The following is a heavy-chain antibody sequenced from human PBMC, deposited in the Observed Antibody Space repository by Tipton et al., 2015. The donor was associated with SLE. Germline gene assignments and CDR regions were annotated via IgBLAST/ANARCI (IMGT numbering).Heavy chain of an antibody. Sequence: LRLSCTVSGGSISSGGYYWSWIRQHPGKGLEWIGYIYYSGSTYYNPSLKSRVTISVDTSKNQFSLNLSSVAAADTALYYCATIDPDTESGVIPGDYWGQGILVTVSS. J-gene: IGHJ4*02. CDR1: GGSISSGGYY. CDR2: IYYSGST. CDR3: ATIDPDTESGVIPGDY. V-gene: IGHV4-31*03. D-gene: IGHD2-15*01.